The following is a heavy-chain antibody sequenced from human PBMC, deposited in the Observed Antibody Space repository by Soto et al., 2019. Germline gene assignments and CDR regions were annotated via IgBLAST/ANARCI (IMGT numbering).Heavy chain of an antibody. D-gene: IGHD5-12*01. J-gene: IGHJ4*02. CDR3: ARDLGTLAIVFDF. Sequence: GGSLRLSCAVSGFTFSSHGMNWVRQAPGKGLEWAALISPDGSTSYYADSVRGRFTISRDNSKNTLYLYMNSLRAEDTAFYYCARDLGTLAIVFDFWGQGSLVTVSS. CDR2: ISPDGSTS. CDR1: GFTFSSHG. V-gene: IGHV3-30*03.